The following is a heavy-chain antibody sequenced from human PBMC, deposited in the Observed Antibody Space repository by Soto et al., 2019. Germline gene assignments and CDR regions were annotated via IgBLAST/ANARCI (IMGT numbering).Heavy chain of an antibody. Sequence: SETLSLTCAVYGGSLSGYYWSWIRQPPGKGLEWIGEINHSGSTNYNPSLKSRVTISVDTSKNQFSLKLSSVTAADTAVYYCASGDYNAGGSYYYYYFGMDVWGQGTTVTVSS. CDR2: INHSGST. CDR1: GGSLSGYY. D-gene: IGHD4-4*01. CDR3: ASGDYNAGGSYYYYYFGMDV. V-gene: IGHV4-34*01. J-gene: IGHJ6*02.